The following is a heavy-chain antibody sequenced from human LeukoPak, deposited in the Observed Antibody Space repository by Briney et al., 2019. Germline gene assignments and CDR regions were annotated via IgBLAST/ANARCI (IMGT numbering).Heavy chain of an antibody. CDR1: GGSISSGSYY. Sequence: SETLSLTCTVSGGSISSGSYYWSWIRQPAGKGLEWIGRIYTSGSTNYNPSLKSRVTISVDTSKNQFSLKLSSVTAADTAVYYCARLTVVPAAIDYWGQGTLVTVSS. J-gene: IGHJ4*02. V-gene: IGHV4-61*02. CDR2: IYTSGST. CDR3: ARLTVVPAAIDY. D-gene: IGHD2-2*01.